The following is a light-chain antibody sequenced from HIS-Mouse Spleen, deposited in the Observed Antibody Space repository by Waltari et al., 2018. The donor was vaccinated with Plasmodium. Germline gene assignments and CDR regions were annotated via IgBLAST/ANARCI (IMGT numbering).Light chain of an antibody. CDR1: SSNIGSNS. V-gene: IGLV1-47*01. CDR2: RNN. CDR3: AAWDDSLSGYV. Sequence: QSVLTQPPSASGTPGPRVTIPCSGSSSNIGSNSVYWYQQLPGTAPKLLRYRNNQRPSGVPDRFSGSKSGTSASLAISGLRSEDEADYYCAAWDDSLSGYVFGTGTKVTVL. J-gene: IGLJ1*01.